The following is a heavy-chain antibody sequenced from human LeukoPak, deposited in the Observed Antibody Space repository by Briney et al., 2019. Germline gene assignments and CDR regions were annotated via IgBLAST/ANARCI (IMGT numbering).Heavy chain of an antibody. J-gene: IGHJ4*02. CDR2: FDPEDGET. Sequence: ASVKVSCKVSGYTLTELSMDWVRQAPGKGLEWMGGFDPEDGETIYAQKFQGRVTMTEDTSTDTAYMELSSLRSEDTAVYYCARGATMVRGVIITPKILLYWGQGTLVTVSS. D-gene: IGHD3-10*01. CDR3: ARGATMVRGVIITPKILLY. CDR1: GYTLTELS. V-gene: IGHV1-24*01.